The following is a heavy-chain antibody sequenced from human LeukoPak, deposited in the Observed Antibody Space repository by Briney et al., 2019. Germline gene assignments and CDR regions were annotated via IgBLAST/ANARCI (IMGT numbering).Heavy chain of an antibody. J-gene: IGHJ4*02. CDR1: GFTFSSYG. CDR3: AKDQVAVAGRGEEIDY. Sequence: PGGSLRLSRAASGFTFSSYGMHWVRQAPGKGLEWVAFIRYDGSNKYYADSVKGRFTISRDNSKNTLYLQMNSLRAEDTAVYYCAKDQVAVAGRGEEIDYWGQGTLVTVSS. V-gene: IGHV3-30*02. D-gene: IGHD6-19*01. CDR2: IRYDGSNK.